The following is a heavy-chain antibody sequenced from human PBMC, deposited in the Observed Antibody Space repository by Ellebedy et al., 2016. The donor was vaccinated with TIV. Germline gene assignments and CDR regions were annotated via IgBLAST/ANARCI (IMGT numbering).Heavy chain of an antibody. V-gene: IGHV4-39*01. CDR1: GGCVSSTRYY. J-gene: IGHJ4*02. CDR3: ARTDPWQPIDD. D-gene: IGHD2-21*02. Sequence: MPGGSLRLSCSVSGGCVSSTRYYWAWIRQPPGKGLEYIGSVYYSGSPYYNPSFKSRVTLSADTSKNQFSLNLRTVTAADTAVYYCARTDPWQPIDDWGQGILVSVSS. CDR2: VYYSGSP.